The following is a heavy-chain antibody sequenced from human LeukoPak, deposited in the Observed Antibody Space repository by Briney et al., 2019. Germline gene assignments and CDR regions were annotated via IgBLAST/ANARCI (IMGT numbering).Heavy chain of an antibody. J-gene: IGHJ4*02. Sequence: ASVKVSRKASGYTLTGYYMHWVRQAPGQGLEWMGWINPNSGGTNYAQKFQGRVTMTRDTSISTAYMELSRLRSDDTAVYYCARVTGIRRGYGLDYGGQGTLVTVSS. D-gene: IGHD3-22*01. V-gene: IGHV1-2*02. CDR2: INPNSGGT. CDR3: ARVTGIRRGYGLDY. CDR1: GYTLTGYY.